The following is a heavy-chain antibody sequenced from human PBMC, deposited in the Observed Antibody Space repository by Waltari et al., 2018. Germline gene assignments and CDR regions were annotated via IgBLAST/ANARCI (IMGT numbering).Heavy chain of an antibody. CDR2: IYYSGST. D-gene: IGHD6-13*01. V-gene: IGHV4-59*11. Sequence: QVQLQESGPGLVKPSETLSLTCTVSGGSISSHYWSWIRPPPGKGLEWIGYIYYSGSTNYNPSLKSRVTISVDTSKNQFSLKLSSVTAADTAVYYCARDREAAAAGYFDYWGQGTLVTVSS. J-gene: IGHJ4*02. CDR3: ARDREAAAAGYFDY. CDR1: GGSISSHY.